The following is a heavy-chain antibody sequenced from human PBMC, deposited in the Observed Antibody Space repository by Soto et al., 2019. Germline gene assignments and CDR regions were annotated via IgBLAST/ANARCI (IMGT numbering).Heavy chain of an antibody. CDR2: ISWNSGSI. CDR3: AKDVYRTFNAFNI. Sequence: GGSLRLSCAASGFTFDGYAMHWVRQAPGKGLEWVAGISWNSGSIGYADSVKGRFTVSRDNAMNSLYLQMNSLRAEDTALYYCAKDVYRTFNAFNIWGQGTMVTVS. CDR1: GFTFDGYA. V-gene: IGHV3-9*01. D-gene: IGHD1-26*01. J-gene: IGHJ3*02.